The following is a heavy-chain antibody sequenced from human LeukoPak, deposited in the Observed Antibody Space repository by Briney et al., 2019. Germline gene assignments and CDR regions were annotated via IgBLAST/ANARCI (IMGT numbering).Heavy chain of an antibody. Sequence: SETLSLTCTVSGGSISSSSYYWGWIRQPPGKGLEWIGSIYYSGSTYYNPSLKSRVTISVDTSKNQFSLKLSSVTAADTAVYYCARKPSNYYYMDVWGKGTTVTVSS. J-gene: IGHJ6*03. CDR3: ARKPSNYYYMDV. CDR1: GGSISSSSYY. V-gene: IGHV4-39*07. D-gene: IGHD1-14*01. CDR2: IYYSGST.